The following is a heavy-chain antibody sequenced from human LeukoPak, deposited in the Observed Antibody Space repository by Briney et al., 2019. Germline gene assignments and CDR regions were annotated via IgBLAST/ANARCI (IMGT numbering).Heavy chain of an antibody. CDR2: IYSTGGA. CDR3: ARDTGSYYVGGWFDP. Sequence: SETLSLTCTVSGGSISSYYWSWIRQPAGKGLEWIGRIYSTGGANYNPSLKSRVTMSVDTSENQFSLKLSSVTAADTAVYYCARDTGSYYVGGWFDPWGQGTLVTVSS. J-gene: IGHJ5*02. D-gene: IGHD1-26*01. CDR1: GGSISSYY. V-gene: IGHV4-4*07.